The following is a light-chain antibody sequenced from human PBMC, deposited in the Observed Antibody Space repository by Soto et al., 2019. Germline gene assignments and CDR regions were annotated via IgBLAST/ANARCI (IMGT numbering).Light chain of an antibody. CDR1: SSDVGGYNF. J-gene: IGLJ3*02. V-gene: IGLV2-11*01. Sequence: QFALTQPRSVSGSPGQSVTISCTGTSSDVGGYNFVSWFQQHPGKAPKLMIFDVSKQPSGVPDRFSGSKSGNTASLTISGLQAEDEADYYCCSYAGSYTRVFGGGTKVTVL. CDR3: CSYAGSYTRV. CDR2: DVS.